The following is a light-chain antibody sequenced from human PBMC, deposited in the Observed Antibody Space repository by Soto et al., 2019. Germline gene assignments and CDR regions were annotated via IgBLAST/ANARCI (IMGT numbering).Light chain of an antibody. V-gene: IGKV1-5*03. CDR3: QQYNSYWT. CDR1: QSISSW. Sequence: DIQITQSPSAVSASVGDRVTIACRASQSISSWLAWYQQKPGKAPKLLIYKASSLESGVPSRFSGSGSGTEFTLTSSSLQPDDCATYYCQQYNSYWTFGQGTKVDIK. CDR2: KAS. J-gene: IGKJ1*01.